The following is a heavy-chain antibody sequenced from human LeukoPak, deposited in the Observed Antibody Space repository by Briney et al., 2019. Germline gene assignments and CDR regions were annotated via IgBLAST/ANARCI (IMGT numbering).Heavy chain of an antibody. D-gene: IGHD3-22*01. CDR2: IIPIFGTA. CDR3: ARDILWGYGDSIYYFDY. CDR1: GGTFSSYA. V-gene: IGHV1-69*13. Sequence: SVKVSCKASGGTFSSYAISWVRQAPGQGLEWMGGIIPIFGTANYAQKFQGRVTITADESTSTAYMELSSLRSEDTAVYYCARDILWGYGDSIYYFDYWGQGTLVTVSS. J-gene: IGHJ4*02.